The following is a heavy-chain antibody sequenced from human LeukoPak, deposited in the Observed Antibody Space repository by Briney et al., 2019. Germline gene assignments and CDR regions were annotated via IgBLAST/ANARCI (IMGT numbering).Heavy chain of an antibody. Sequence: GASVKVSCKASGYTFTSYGISWVRQAPGQGLEWMGWIIPIFGTANYAQKFQGRVTITADESTSTAYMELSSLRSEDTAVYYCARGHVGGYYVVVGLDYWGQGTLVTVSS. D-gene: IGHD3-22*01. CDR2: IIPIFGTA. J-gene: IGHJ4*02. V-gene: IGHV1-69*13. CDR1: GYTFTSYG. CDR3: ARGHVGGYYVVVGLDY.